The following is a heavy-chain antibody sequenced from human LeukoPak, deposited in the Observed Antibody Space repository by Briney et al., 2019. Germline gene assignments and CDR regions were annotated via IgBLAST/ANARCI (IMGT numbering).Heavy chain of an antibody. CDR3: AKDQPPPFGELLYPFDY. CDR2: IRYDGSNK. Sequence: PGGSLRLSCAASGLTFSSYGMHWVRQAPGKGLEWVAFIRYDGSNKYYADSVKGRFTISRDNSKNTLYLQMNSLRAEDTAVYYCAKDQPPPFGELLYPFDYWGQGTLVTVSS. V-gene: IGHV3-30*02. J-gene: IGHJ4*02. CDR1: GLTFSSYG. D-gene: IGHD3-10*01.